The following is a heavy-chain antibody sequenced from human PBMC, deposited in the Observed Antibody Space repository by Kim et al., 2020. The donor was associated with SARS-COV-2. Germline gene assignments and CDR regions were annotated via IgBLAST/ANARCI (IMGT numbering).Heavy chain of an antibody. CDR3: ARLGGGDGYNFDY. V-gene: IGHV4-39*01. D-gene: IGHD3-16*01. CDR1: GGSISSSSYY. CDR2: IYYSGST. J-gene: IGHJ4*02. Sequence: SETLSLTCTVSGGSISSSSYYWGWIRQPPGKGLEWIGSIYYSGSTYYNPSLKSRVTISVDTSKNQFSLKLSSVTAADTAVYYCARLGGGDGYNFDYWGQGTLVTVSS.